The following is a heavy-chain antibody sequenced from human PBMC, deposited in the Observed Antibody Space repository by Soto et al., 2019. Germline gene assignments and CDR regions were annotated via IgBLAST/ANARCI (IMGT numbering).Heavy chain of an antibody. V-gene: IGHV4-39*01. CDR1: GGSIITSNYY. CDR3: ARYGRYTGDFDP. D-gene: IGHD3-16*02. J-gene: IGHJ5*02. CDR2: IYYSGTT. Sequence: QLQLQESGPGLVKPSETLSLTCTVSGGSIITSNYYWGWIRQPPGKGLEWLGIIYYSGTTYYNSSLEGRVTISVDTSTNQFSLMLSSVTAADTSLYYCARYGRYTGDFDPWGQGTLVTVSS.